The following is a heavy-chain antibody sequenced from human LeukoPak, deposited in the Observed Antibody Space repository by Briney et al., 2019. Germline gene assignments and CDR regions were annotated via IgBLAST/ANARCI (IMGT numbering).Heavy chain of an antibody. J-gene: IGHJ6*03. CDR1: VGTINDYA. CDR2: IIPLFGTV. CDR3: ATPPPVYSFSNHYYYMDA. Sequence: EASVKVSCKPSVGTINDYAVYWVRQAPGQGVEWMARIIPLFGTVNYAQKFQDRLTVSADKSTNTAHMELSSLRFEDTAIYYCATPPPVYSFSNHYYYMDAWGRGTTVTVSS. V-gene: IGHV1-69*06. D-gene: IGHD2-8*01.